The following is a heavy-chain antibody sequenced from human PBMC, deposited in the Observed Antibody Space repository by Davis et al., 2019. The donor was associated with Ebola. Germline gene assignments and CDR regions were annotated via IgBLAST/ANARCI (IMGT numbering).Heavy chain of an antibody. CDR3: AKGDTAMVFYFDY. J-gene: IGHJ4*02. V-gene: IGHV3-23*01. Sequence: GESLKISCAASAFTFSSYAMIWVRQAPGKGLEWVSAISGSGGSTYYADSVKGRLTISRDNSKDTLYLQMNSLRAEDTAVYYCAKGDTAMVFYFDYWGQGTLVTVSS. CDR2: ISGSGGST. CDR1: AFTFSSYA. D-gene: IGHD5-18*01.